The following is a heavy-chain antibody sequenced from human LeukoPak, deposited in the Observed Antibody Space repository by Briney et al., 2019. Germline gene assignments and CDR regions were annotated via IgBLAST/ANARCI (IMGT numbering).Heavy chain of an antibody. V-gene: IGHV4-39*01. J-gene: IGHJ4*02. CDR2: IYYSGST. CDR3: ARREGANWNYVTAFDY. CDR1: GGSISSSSYY. D-gene: IGHD1-7*01. Sequence: SETLSLTCTVSGGSISSSSYYWGWIRQPPGKGLEWIGSIYYSGSTYYNPSLKSRVTISVDTSKNQFSLKLSSVTAADTAVYYCARREGANWNYVTAFDYWGQGTLVTVSS.